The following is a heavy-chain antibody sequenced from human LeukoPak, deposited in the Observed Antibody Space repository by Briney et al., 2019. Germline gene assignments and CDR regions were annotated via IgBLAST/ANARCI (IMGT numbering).Heavy chain of an antibody. D-gene: IGHD2-15*01. CDR3: ARDLAPNVLYRSGQSH. Sequence: ASVKVSCKASGYTFTGYYMRCVRQAPGQGLEWMGWINPNNGGTNYAQKFRGRVTMTRDTSISTFYMELSSLRSDDTAVYYCARDLAPNVLYRSGQSHWGQGTLVTVSS. CDR1: GYTFTGYY. CDR2: INPNNGGT. V-gene: IGHV1-2*02. J-gene: IGHJ4*02.